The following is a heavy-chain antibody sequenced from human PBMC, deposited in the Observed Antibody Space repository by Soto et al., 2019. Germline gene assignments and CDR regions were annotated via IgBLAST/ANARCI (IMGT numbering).Heavy chain of an antibody. Sequence: QVQLVESGGGVVQPGRSLRLSCAASGFTFSSYAMHWVRQAPGKGLEWVAVISYDGSNKYYADSVKGRFTISRDNSXTTLYLQMNSLRAEDTAVYYCARGPEQYSSSWPFDYWGQGTLVTVSS. J-gene: IGHJ4*02. CDR2: ISYDGSNK. CDR1: GFTFSSYA. D-gene: IGHD6-13*01. CDR3: ARGPEQYSSSWPFDY. V-gene: IGHV3-30-3*01.